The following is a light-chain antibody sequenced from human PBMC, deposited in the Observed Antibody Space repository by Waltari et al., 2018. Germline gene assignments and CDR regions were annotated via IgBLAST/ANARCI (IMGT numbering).Light chain of an antibody. J-gene: IGKJ1*01. V-gene: IGKV3-11*01. CDR2: AAS. Sequence: IFFTHSPSTLSFPPLQTTPPPAAASRSVSNYLAWYQQKPGQAPRVLIYAASNRAAGIPDRFSGSGSGTDFTLTISSLEPEDFAVYYCQQRNNWGFGQGTKVEIK. CDR1: RSVSNY. CDR3: QQRNNWG.